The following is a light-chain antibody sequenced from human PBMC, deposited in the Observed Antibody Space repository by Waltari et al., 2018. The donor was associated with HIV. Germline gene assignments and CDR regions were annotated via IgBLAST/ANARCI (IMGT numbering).Light chain of an antibody. CDR1: HLRNVY. V-gene: IGLV3-19*01. Sequence: SSELTQDPAVSVAVGQTVRITCQADHLRNVYASWYQQKPRHAPALVTYSKNIRPPAIPARFSGSSSANTASSTITGAQAEDDADYYCHSRDSSGNHLEVFGTGTRVTVL. CDR2: SKN. CDR3: HSRDSSGNHLEV. J-gene: IGLJ1*01.